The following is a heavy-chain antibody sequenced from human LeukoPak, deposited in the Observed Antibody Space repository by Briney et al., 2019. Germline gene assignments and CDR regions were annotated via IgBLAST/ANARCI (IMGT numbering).Heavy chain of an antibody. V-gene: IGHV4-34*01. CDR3: ARGYYDFDY. D-gene: IGHD1-26*01. J-gene: IGHJ4*02. CDR2: INHSGST. CDR1: GVSFSGYY. Sequence: KPSETLSLTCAVYGVSFSGYYWSWIRQPPGKGLEWIGEINHSGSTNYNPSLKSRVTISVDTSKNQFSLKLSSVTAADTAVYYCARGYYDFDYWGQGTLVTVSS.